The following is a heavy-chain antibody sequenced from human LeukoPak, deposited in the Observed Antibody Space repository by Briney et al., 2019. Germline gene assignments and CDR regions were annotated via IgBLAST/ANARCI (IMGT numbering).Heavy chain of an antibody. Sequence: GGSLRLSCAASGFTFSSYWMSWVRQAPGKGLEWAANIKQDGSEKYYVDSVKGRFTISRDNAKNSLYLQMNSLRAEDTAVYYCARADYGDYIDYWGQGTLVTVSS. V-gene: IGHV3-7*01. CDR3: ARADYGDYIDY. J-gene: IGHJ4*02. D-gene: IGHD4-17*01. CDR1: GFTFSSYW. CDR2: IKQDGSEK.